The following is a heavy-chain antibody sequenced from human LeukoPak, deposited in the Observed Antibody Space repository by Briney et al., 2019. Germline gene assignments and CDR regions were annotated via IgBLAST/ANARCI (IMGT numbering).Heavy chain of an antibody. CDR2: INNDGSST. V-gene: IGHV3-74*01. J-gene: IGHJ4*02. CDR1: GFTFSSYW. Sequence: GGSLRLSCAASGFTFSSYWMHWVRQVPGKELMWVSRINNDGSSTSYADSVKGRFTISRDNAKNTLYLQMNSLRAEDTAVYYCAGVAAAGTLDYWGQGSLVTVSS. D-gene: IGHD6-13*01. CDR3: AGVAAAGTLDY.